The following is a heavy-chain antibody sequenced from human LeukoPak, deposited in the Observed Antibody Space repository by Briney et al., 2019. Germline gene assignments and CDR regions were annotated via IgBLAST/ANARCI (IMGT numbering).Heavy chain of an antibody. V-gene: IGHV4-38-2*02. D-gene: IGHD3-22*01. Sequence: SETLSLTCTVSGYSISSGYYWGWIRQPPGKGLEWIGSIYHSGSTYYNPSLKSRVTISVDTSKNQFSLKLSSVTAADTAVYYCAREDTYYYDSSGYSAFQHWGQGTLVTVSS. CDR2: IYHSGST. J-gene: IGHJ1*01. CDR1: GYSISSGYY. CDR3: AREDTYYYDSSGYSAFQH.